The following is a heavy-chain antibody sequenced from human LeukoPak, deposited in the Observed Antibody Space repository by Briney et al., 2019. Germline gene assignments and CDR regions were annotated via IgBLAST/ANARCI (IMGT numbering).Heavy chain of an antibody. CDR2: INPNSGDT. Sequence: ASVKVSCKASGYTFTGYYMHWVRQAPGQGLEWMGWINPNSGDTNYAQKFQGRVTMTRDTSISTAYMELSRLTSNDTAVFYCARGRLGSGSQYDAFDIWGQGTMVTVSS. J-gene: IGHJ3*02. V-gene: IGHV1-2*02. CDR1: GYTFTGYY. CDR3: ARGRLGSGSQYDAFDI. D-gene: IGHD3-10*01.